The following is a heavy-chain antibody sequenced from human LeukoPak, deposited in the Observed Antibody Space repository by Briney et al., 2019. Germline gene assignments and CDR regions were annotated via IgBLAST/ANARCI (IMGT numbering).Heavy chain of an antibody. D-gene: IGHD3-22*01. CDR3: ARSSGSYRPFDS. CDR2: ISHTFDI. J-gene: IGHJ4*02. Sequence: PGGSLRLSCAASGFTFSSFEVNWVRQAPGKGLEWISHISHTFDIKYADSVKGRFTISRDNAKNSQYLQMTSLRAQDTGIYYCARSSGSYRPFDSWGQGTLVIVPS. V-gene: IGHV3-48*03. CDR1: GFTFSSFE.